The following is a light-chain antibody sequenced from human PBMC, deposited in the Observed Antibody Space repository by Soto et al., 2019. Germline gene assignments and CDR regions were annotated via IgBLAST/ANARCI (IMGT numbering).Light chain of an antibody. V-gene: IGLV1-44*01. CDR2: SNN. CDR3: AAWDASLGGFYV. CDR1: RSSIGSNT. J-gene: IGLJ1*01. Sequence: QSVLTQPPSASGTPGQRVTISCSGSRSSIGSNTVNWYQHLPGTAPKLLIYSNNHRPSGVPDRFSASKTGASACLAISGLQSEDEGDYYCAAWDASLGGFYVFGTGTKLTVL.